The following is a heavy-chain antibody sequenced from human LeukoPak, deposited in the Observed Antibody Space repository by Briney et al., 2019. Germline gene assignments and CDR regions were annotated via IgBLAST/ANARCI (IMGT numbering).Heavy chain of an antibody. CDR2: IHHTGST. Sequence: PSETLYITCTVSGASITGYYWSWIRQPPGKTLEWIGYIHHTGSTNSQPSLRSRVTISVDTSKNQFSLKLSSVTAADTAVYYCARGDGDYADYWGQGTLVTVSS. D-gene: IGHD3-16*01. J-gene: IGHJ4*02. V-gene: IGHV4-4*09. CDR1: GASITGYY. CDR3: ARGDGDYADY.